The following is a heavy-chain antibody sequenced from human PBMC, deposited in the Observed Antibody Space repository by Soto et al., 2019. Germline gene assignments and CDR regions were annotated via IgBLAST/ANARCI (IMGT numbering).Heavy chain of an antibody. J-gene: IGHJ4*02. V-gene: IGHV3-30-3*01. CDR2: ISYDGSNK. D-gene: IGHD3-16*01. CDR3: ARAYEGDYFDY. CDR1: GFTFSSYA. Sequence: QVQLVESGGGVVQPGRSLRLSCAASGFTFSSYAMHWVRQAPGKGLEWVAVISYDGSNKYYADSVKGRFTISRDNSKSTLYLQMNSLRAEDTAVYYCARAYEGDYFDYWGQGTLGTFSS.